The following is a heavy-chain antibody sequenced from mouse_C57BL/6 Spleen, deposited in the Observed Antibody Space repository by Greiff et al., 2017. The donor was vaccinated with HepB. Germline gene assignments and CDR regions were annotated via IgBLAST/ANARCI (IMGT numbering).Heavy chain of an antibody. CDR3: ARGSSGSIFDY. CDR2: ISYSGST. CDR1: GYSITSGYD. D-gene: IGHD3-2*02. Sequence: EVQLQESGPGMVKPSQSLSLTCTVTGYSITSGYDWHWIRHFPGNKLEWMGYISYSGSTNYNPSLKSRISITHDTSKNHFFLKLNSVTTEDTATYYCARGSSGSIFDYWGQGTTLTVSS. J-gene: IGHJ2*01. V-gene: IGHV3-1*01.